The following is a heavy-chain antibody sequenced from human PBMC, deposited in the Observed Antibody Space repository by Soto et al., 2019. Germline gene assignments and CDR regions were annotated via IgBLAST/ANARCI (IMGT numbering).Heavy chain of an antibody. CDR2: IYHNGKT. V-gene: IGHV4-31*03. Sequence: QVLLQESGPGLVRPSQTLSLTCTVSGGSIRSAGYSWRWIRQYPGKGPEWIGYIYHNGKTYYNPSLQSRLTISEDTSESPFSLMLTSMTAADTAVYYCANFLLESRRYFDSWGQGILVTASS. D-gene: IGHD3-3*01. J-gene: IGHJ4*02. CDR1: GGSIRSAGYS. CDR3: ANFLLESRRYFDS.